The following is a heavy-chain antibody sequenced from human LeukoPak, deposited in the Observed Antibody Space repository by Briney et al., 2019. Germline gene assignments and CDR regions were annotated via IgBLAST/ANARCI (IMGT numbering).Heavy chain of an antibody. V-gene: IGHV3-21*06. CDR3: ARGWNYVDL. CDR1: GFTFSSYA. J-gene: IGHJ4*02. Sequence: PGGSLRLSCAASGFTFSSYAMSWVRQAPGKGLEWVASICTSSSYIYYADSVKGRFTISRDNAKNSLYLQMNSLRAGDTAVYYCARGWNYVDLWGQGTLVTVSS. CDR2: ICTSSSYI. D-gene: IGHD1-1*01.